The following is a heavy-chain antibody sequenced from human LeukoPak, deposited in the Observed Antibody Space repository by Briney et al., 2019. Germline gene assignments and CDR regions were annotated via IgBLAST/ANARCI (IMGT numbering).Heavy chain of an antibody. D-gene: IGHD1-26*01. J-gene: IGHJ4*02. CDR1: GFTFSSYA. CDR3: ATEAIVGATKFDY. V-gene: IGHV3-23*01. CDR2: ISNSGGST. Sequence: GGSLRLSCAASGFTFSSYAMTWVRQAPGKGLEWVSTISNSGGSTYYADSVRGRFTISSDNSKNTLYLQMNSLRAEDTAVYYCATEAIVGATKFDYWGQGTLVTVSS.